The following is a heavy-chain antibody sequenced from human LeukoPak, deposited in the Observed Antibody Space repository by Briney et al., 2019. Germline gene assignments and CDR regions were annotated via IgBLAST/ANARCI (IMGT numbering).Heavy chain of an antibody. V-gene: IGHV1-2*02. CDR3: ARDLKLGYDFWSGYSRYGMDV. Sequence: GASVKVSCKASGYTFTGYYMHWVRQAPGQGLEWMGWINPNSGGTNYAQKLQGRVTMTTDTSTSTAYMELRSLRSDDTAVYYCARDLKLGYDFWSGYSRYGMDVWGQGTTVTVSS. J-gene: IGHJ6*02. D-gene: IGHD3-3*01. CDR1: GYTFTGYY. CDR2: INPNSGGT.